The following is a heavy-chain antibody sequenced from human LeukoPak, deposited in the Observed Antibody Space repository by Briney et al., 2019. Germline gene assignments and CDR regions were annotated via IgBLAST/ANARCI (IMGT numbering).Heavy chain of an antibody. CDR1: GYTVTEVS. Sequence: ASVKVSYKVSGYTVTEVSVHWVRQAPGKGLEWLGSFDPEDAEVLYAQNFQGRVAMDEDSSTDTAYMELSSLTFEDTAIYYCATELGELGGHWGQGTLVTVSS. CDR2: FDPEDAEV. D-gene: IGHD3-16*01. CDR3: ATELGELGGH. V-gene: IGHV1-24*01. J-gene: IGHJ4*02.